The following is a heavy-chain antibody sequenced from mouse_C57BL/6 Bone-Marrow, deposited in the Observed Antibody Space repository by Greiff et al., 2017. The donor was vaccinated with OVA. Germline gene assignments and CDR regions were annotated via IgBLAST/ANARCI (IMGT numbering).Heavy chain of an antibody. CDR2: INPNNGGT. Sequence: EVQLQQSGPELVKPGASVKISCKASGYTFTDYYMNWVKQSHGKSLEWIGDINPNNGGTSYNQKFKGKATLTVDKSSITAYMELRSLTSEDSAVYYCAKVYSNYGDWYCDVWGTGTTVTVSS. J-gene: IGHJ1*03. CDR1: GYTFTDYY. D-gene: IGHD2-5*01. V-gene: IGHV1-26*01. CDR3: AKVYSNYGDWYCDV.